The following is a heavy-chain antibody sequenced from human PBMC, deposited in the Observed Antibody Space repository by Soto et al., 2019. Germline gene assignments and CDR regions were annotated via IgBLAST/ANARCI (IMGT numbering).Heavy chain of an antibody. V-gene: IGHV1-24*01. Sequence: QVQLVQSGAEVKKPGASVKVSCKVSGYTLTELSMHWVRQAPGKGLEWMGGFDPEDGETIYAQKFQGRVTMTEDTSKDTANMELSSLRSEDTAVYYCATTSTFGGVIVAGLDYLGQGTLVTVST. CDR1: GYTLTELS. CDR2: FDPEDGET. D-gene: IGHD3-16*02. J-gene: IGHJ4*02. CDR3: ATTSTFGGVIVAGLDY.